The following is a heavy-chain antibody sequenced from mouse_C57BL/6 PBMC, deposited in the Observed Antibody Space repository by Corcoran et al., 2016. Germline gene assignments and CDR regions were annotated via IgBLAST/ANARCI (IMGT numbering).Heavy chain of an antibody. CDR1: GYTFTDYN. V-gene: IGHV1-18*01. CDR2: INPNNGGT. CDR3: ARALSATVVENAMDY. Sequence: EVQLQQSGPELVKPGASVKIPCKASGYTFTDYNMDWVKQSHGKSLEWIGDINPNNGGTIYNQKFKGKATLTVDKSSSTAYMELRSLTSEDTAVYYCARALSATVVENAMDYWGQGTSVTVSS. D-gene: IGHD1-1*01. J-gene: IGHJ4*01.